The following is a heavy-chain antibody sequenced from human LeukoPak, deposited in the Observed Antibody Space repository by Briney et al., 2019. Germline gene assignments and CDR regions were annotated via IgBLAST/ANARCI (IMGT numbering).Heavy chain of an antibody. CDR1: GFTVSRYS. J-gene: IGHJ3*02. Sequence: GGSLRLSCAASGFTVSRYSMSWVRQAPGKGLEWVSSITSSSSYIYYADSVKGRFTISRDNAKKSLYLQMNSLRAEDTAVYYCARTRLGEWLVGNAFDIWGQGTMVTVSS. D-gene: IGHD6-19*01. V-gene: IGHV3-21*01. CDR2: ITSSSSYI. CDR3: ARTRLGEWLVGNAFDI.